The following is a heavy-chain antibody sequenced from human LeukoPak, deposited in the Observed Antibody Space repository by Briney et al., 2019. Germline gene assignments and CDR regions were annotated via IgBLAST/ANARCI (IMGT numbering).Heavy chain of an antibody. V-gene: IGHV3-33*06. J-gene: IGHJ6*03. D-gene: IGHD5-24*01. CDR3: AKDLFRDGYIYYIDV. CDR2: IWYDGSNK. CDR1: GFTFSSYG. Sequence: PGGSLRLSCAASGFTFSSYGMHWVRQAPGKGLEWVAVIWYDGSNKYYADSVKGRFTISRDNSKNTLYLQMNSLRAEDTSVYYCAKDLFRDGYIYYIDVWGKGTTVTVSS.